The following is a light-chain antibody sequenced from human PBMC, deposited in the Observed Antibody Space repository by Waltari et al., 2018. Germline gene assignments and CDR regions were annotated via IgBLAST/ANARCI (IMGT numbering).Light chain of an antibody. J-gene: IGLJ2*01. V-gene: IGLV1-47*01. CDR3: ASWDDDLSGVV. CDR2: RNN. Sequence: QSLLTQPPSASGTPGQRVTISCSGRSSNIGSNFVYWYQQLPGTAPKLLMSRNNQRPSGVPDRISGSKSGTSASLAISGLRSEDEAEYYCASWDDDLSGVVFGGGTKVTVL. CDR1: SSNIGSNF.